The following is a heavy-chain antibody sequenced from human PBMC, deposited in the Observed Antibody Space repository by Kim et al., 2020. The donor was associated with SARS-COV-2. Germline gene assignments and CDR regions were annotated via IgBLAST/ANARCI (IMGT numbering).Heavy chain of an antibody. J-gene: IGHJ3*02. D-gene: IGHD3-16*02. V-gene: IGHV5-10-1*01. CDR3: ARRKIMITFGGVIVHDAFAI. Sequence: GESLKISCKGSGYSFTSYWISWVRQMPGKGLEWMGRIDPSDSYTNYSPSFQGHVTISADKSISTAYLQWSSLKASDTAMYYCARRKIMITFGGVIVHDAFAIWGQGTMVTVSS. CDR2: IDPSDSYT. CDR1: GYSFTSYW.